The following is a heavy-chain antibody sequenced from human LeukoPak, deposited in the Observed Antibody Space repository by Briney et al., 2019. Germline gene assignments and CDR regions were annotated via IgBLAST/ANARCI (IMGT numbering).Heavy chain of an antibody. J-gene: IGHJ4*02. CDR2: INQDGGEK. Sequence: GGSLRLPCLPSGFTFVSYWIPWVGQAPGKGRKWVANINQDGGEKYYVDSVKGRFTISRDNAKNSLYLQMNSLRAEDTAVYHCATGRSCTTCYLPDYWGQGTLVTVSS. D-gene: IGHD2-2*01. V-gene: IGHV3-7*01. CDR3: ATGRSCTTCYLPDY. CDR1: GFTFVSYW.